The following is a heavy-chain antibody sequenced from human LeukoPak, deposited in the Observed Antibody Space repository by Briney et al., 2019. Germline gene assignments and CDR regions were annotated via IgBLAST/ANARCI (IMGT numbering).Heavy chain of an antibody. CDR3: ASEVEYPDLEHYYNMDV. CDR2: IIPILGIA. Sequence: SVKVSCKASGGTFSSYTISWVRQAPGQGREWMGRIIPILGIANYAQKFQGRVTITADKSTSTAYMELSSLRSEDTAVYYRASEVEYPDLEHYYNMDVWRKGTTVTVSS. J-gene: IGHJ6*03. V-gene: IGHV1-69*02. D-gene: IGHD6-6*01. CDR1: GGTFSSYT.